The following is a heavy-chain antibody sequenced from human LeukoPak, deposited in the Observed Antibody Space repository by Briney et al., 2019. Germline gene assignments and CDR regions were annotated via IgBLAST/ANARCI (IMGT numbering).Heavy chain of an antibody. D-gene: IGHD6-13*01. CDR1: GFTFNNFA. J-gene: IGHJ4*02. V-gene: IGHV3-21*01. Sequence: GGSLRLSCTASGFTFNNFAMSWVRQAPGKRLEWVSGNRGDETFYADSVKGRFTISRDNAKNSLYLQMNSLRAEDTAVYYCARVIRAAAGNVFDYWGQGTLVTVSS. CDR2: NRGDET. CDR3: ARVIRAAAGNVFDY.